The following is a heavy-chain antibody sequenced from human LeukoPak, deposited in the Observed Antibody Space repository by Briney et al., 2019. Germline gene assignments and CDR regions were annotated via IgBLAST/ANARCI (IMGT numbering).Heavy chain of an antibody. CDR2: FDPEDGET. J-gene: IGHJ1*01. CDR1: GYTLTELS. Sequence: ASVKVSCKVSGYTLTELSMHWVRQAPGKGLEWMGGFDPEDGETIYAQKFQGRVTMTEDTSTDTAYMELSSLRSEDTAVYYCATLLLGPGYGLIIYLQHWGQGTLVTVSS. V-gene: IGHV1-24*01. CDR3: ATLLLGPGYGLIIYLQH. D-gene: IGHD3-10*01.